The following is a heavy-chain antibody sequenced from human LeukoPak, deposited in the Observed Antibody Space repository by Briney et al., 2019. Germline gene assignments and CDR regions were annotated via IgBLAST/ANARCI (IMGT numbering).Heavy chain of an antibody. CDR1: GFTFSSYV. Sequence: GGSLRLSCAASGFTFSSYVMSWVRQAPGKGLEWVANIKPDGSETYYVDSVKGRFTISRDNAENSLYVQMNSLRVEDTAVYYCARGGYYYYFWGQGTLVTVSS. J-gene: IGHJ4*02. CDR3: ARGGYYYYF. V-gene: IGHV3-7*05. CDR2: IKPDGSET. D-gene: IGHD5-12*01.